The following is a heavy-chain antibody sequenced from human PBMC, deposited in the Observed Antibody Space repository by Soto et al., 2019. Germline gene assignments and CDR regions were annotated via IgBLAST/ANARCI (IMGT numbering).Heavy chain of an antibody. CDR1: GGSISSGDYY. V-gene: IGHV4-30-4*01. CDR3: ARARGNYFYYGMDV. CDR2: IYSSGSA. Sequence: SETLSLTCTVSGGSISSGDYYWSWIRQTPGKGLEWIGYIYSSGSAYYNPSLKSRLTVSLDTSKNQFSLKLRSVTAADTAVYYCARARGNYFYYGMDVWGQGTTVTVSS. J-gene: IGHJ6*02.